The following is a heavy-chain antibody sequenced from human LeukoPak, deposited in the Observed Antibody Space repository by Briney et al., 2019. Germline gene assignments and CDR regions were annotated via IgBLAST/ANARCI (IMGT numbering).Heavy chain of an antibody. CDR2: IYYSGST. CDR1: GGSISSSSYY. V-gene: IGHV4-39*07. J-gene: IGHJ4*02. Sequence: SETLSLTCTVSGGSISSSSYYWGWIRQPPGKGLEWIGSIYYSGSTYYNPSLKSRVTISVDTSKNQFSLKLSSVTAADTAVYYCARVGRDYYDSSGYGYWGQGTLVTVSS. CDR3: ARVGRDYYDSSGYGY. D-gene: IGHD3-22*01.